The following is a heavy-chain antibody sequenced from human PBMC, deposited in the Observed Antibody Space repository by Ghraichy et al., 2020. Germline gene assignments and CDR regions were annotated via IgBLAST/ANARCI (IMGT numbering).Heavy chain of an antibody. CDR1: GGSFSGYY. CDR3: ASARGHITIFGVVYYYYGMDV. Sequence: SETLSLTCAVYGGSFSGYYWSWIRQPPGKGLEWIGEINHSGSTNYNPSLKSRVTISVDTSKNQFSLKLSSVTAADTAVYYCASARGHITIFGVVYYYYGMDVWGQGTTVTVSS. J-gene: IGHJ6*02. V-gene: IGHV4-34*01. CDR2: INHSGST. D-gene: IGHD3-3*01.